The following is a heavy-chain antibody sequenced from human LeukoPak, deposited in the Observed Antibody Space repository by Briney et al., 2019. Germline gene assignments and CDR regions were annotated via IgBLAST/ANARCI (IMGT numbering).Heavy chain of an antibody. CDR2: MNPNSGNT. CDR3: ARARPEGGFTLRPNWFDP. Sequence: ASVKVSCKASGYTFTRYDINWVRQATGQGLEWMGWMNPNSGNTGYAQKFQGRVTITRDTSISTAYMELSSLRSEDTAVYNCARARPEGGFTLRPNWFDPWGQGTLVTVSS. CDR1: GYTFTRYD. V-gene: IGHV1-8*03. J-gene: IGHJ5*02.